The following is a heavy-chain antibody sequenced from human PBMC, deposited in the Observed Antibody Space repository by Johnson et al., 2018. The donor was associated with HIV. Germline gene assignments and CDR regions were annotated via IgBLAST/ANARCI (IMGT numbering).Heavy chain of an antibody. V-gene: IGHV3-7*01. CDR1: GFTFSRYW. CDR2: INQNGSEK. J-gene: IGHJ3*02. D-gene: IGHD1-26*01. Sequence: VQLMESGGGWVQPGGSLRLSCAVSGFTFSRYWMSWVRQVPGKGLKWVANINQNGSEKYYVDSVKDRFTISRDNAKNSLYLQMNSLRAEDTAVYYCARGSEWELLPNDAFDIWGQGTMVTVSS. CDR3: ARGSEWELLPNDAFDI.